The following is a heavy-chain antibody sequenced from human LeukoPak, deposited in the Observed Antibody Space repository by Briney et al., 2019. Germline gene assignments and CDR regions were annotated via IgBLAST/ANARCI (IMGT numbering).Heavy chain of an antibody. CDR1: GFTFSSYA. CDR3: AKRRIAAAIFDY. CDR2: ISGSGGST. Sequence: GGSLRLSCAASGFTFSSYALSWVRKAPGKGLEWASAISGSGGSTYYADSVKGRFTISRDNSKNTLYLQMNSLRAEDTAVYYCAKRRIAAAIFDYWGQGTLVTVSS. J-gene: IGHJ4*02. D-gene: IGHD6-13*01. V-gene: IGHV3-23*01.